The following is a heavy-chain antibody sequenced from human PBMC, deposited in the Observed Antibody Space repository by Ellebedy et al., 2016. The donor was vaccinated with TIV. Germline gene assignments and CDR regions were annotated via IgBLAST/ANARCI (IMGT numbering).Heavy chain of an antibody. V-gene: IGHV3-23*01. CDR3: AKDLHGRSVAGRNVEY. J-gene: IGHJ4*02. D-gene: IGHD6-19*01. Sequence: PGGSLRLSCAASGFTFSSYAMSWVRQAPGKGLEWVSAISGSGGSTYYADSVKGRFTISRDNSKNTLYLQMNSLRAEDTAVYYCAKDLHGRSVAGRNVEYWGQGTLVTVSS. CDR2: ISGSGGST. CDR1: GFTFSSYA.